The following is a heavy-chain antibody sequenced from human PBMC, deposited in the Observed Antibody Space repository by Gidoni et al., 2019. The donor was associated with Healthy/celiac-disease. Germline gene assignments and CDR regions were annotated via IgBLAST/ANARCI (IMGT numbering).Heavy chain of an antibody. Sequence: EVQLVESGGGLVQPGRSLRLSCTASGFTFGAYAMSWFRQAPGKGLEWVGFIRSKAYGGTTEYAASVKGRFTISRDDSKSIAYLQMNSLKTEDTAVYYCTRDLMVRGVIAAFDIWGQGTMVTVSS. CDR1: GFTFGAYA. J-gene: IGHJ3*02. V-gene: IGHV3-49*03. CDR2: IRSKAYGGTT. D-gene: IGHD3-10*01. CDR3: TRDLMVRGVIAAFDI.